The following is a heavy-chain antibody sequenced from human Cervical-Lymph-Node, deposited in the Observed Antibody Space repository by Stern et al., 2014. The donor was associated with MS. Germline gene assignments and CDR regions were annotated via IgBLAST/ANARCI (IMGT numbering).Heavy chain of an antibody. CDR3: ASSKTIYTSYFEY. D-gene: IGHD2-2*02. CDR1: GFSFSNHG. J-gene: IGHJ4*02. CDR2: IWYDGSNA. Sequence: QLVQSGGGVVQPGRSLRLSCAASGFSFSNHGMHWVRQTPGKGLEWVAVIWYDGSNAYYADSVKGRFTISRDNSKNTLSLHMTSLRAEDTAVYYCASSKTIYTSYFEYWGQGTLVTVSS. V-gene: IGHV3-33*01.